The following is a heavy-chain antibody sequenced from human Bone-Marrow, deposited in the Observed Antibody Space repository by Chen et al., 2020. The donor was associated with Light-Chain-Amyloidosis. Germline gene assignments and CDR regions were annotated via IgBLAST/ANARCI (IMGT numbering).Heavy chain of an antibody. CDR1: GITFSNYA. D-gene: IGHD2-2*01. CDR3: AKDRCTSISCSDFDY. J-gene: IGHJ4*02. V-gene: IGHV3-23*01. CDR2: ARGGDGPT. Sequence: EVKLLESGGGLVEPGGSLRLSCVASGITFSNYAMTWVRQAPGKGLEWVSVARGGDGPTYYADSVRGRFTIYRDNSKNTLYLQMNSLRAEDTAVYYCAKDRCTSISCSDFDYWGQGTLVTVSS.